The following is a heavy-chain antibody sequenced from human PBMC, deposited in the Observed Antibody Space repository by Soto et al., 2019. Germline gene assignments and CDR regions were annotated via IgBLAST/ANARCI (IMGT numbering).Heavy chain of an antibody. V-gene: IGHV1-69*13. D-gene: IGHD3-22*01. CDR1: GGTFSSYA. Sequence: SVKVSCKASGGTFSSYAISWVRQAPGQGLEWMGGIIPIFGTANYAQKFQGRVTITADESTSTAYMELSSLRSEDTAVYYCARALSYDSSGYYSFRYYYYGMDVWGQGTMVTV. J-gene: IGHJ6*02. CDR3: ARALSYDSSGYYSFRYYYYGMDV. CDR2: IIPIFGTA.